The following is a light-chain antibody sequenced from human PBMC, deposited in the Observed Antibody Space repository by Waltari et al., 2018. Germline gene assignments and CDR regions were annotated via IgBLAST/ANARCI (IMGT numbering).Light chain of an antibody. CDR1: SGDVGRYNY. Sequence: QSALTQPASVSGSPGQSITITCTGTSGDVGRYNYVSWFQQHPGKAPKPMIYAVTKLPAVSSDRVSGSKSGNTASLPISGLQADDEADYYCSSYTRDTTLIFGGGTELTVL. J-gene: IGLJ2*01. CDR2: AVT. CDR3: SSYTRDTTLI. V-gene: IGLV2-14*01.